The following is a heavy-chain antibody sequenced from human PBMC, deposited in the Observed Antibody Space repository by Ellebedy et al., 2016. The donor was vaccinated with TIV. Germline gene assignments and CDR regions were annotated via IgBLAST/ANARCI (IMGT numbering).Heavy chain of an antibody. V-gene: IGHV4-39*07. D-gene: IGHD3-10*01. CDR3: AGYYGSGSYWLGWFDP. J-gene: IGHJ5*02. CDR1: GGSISSSNYY. Sequence: SETLSLTXIVSGGSISSSNYYWGWIRQPPGKGLEYIGSLYYSGATYYNPSLKSRVTISADTSKNQFSLRLSSVSAADTAVYYCAGYYGSGSYWLGWFDPWGQGALVTVSS. CDR2: LYYSGAT.